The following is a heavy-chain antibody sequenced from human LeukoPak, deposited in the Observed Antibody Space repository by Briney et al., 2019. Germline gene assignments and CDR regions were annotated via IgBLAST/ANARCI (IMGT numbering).Heavy chain of an antibody. V-gene: IGHV4-61*08. CDR1: GGSVNSRDFY. CDR2: IYYSGSA. Sequence: SETLSLTCTVSGGSVNSRDFYWVWIRQPPGKGLEWIGQIYYSGSANYNPSLKGRVTISLDTSKNQFSLKLSSVTAADTAVYYCARRPFEDYFFDYWGQGTLVTVSS. J-gene: IGHJ4*02. D-gene: IGHD3/OR15-3a*01. CDR3: ARRPFEDYFFDY.